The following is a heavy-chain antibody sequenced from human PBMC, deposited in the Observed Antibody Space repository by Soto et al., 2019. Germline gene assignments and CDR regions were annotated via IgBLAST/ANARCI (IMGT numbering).Heavy chain of an antibody. D-gene: IGHD3-10*01. J-gene: IGHJ5*02. CDR3: ARKSYYYPYHFDP. CDR1: GGSVSTTHW. V-gene: IGHV4-4*02. CDR2: IYHSGST. Sequence: QVQLQESGPGLVKPSGTLSLTCAVSGGSVSTTHWWTWVRKPPGKGLEWIGEIYHSGSTNYNPSLKSRITISVDNSKNQFSLKLSSVTAADTAVYYCARKSYYYPYHFDPWGQGTLVTVSS.